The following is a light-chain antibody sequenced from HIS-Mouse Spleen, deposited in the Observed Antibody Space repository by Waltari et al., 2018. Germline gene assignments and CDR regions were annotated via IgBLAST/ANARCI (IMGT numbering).Light chain of an antibody. Sequence: QSVLTQPPSASGTPGQRVTISSSGSSSNIGSTYVYWYKQPPGTAPKLLIYRNNQRPSGVPDRFSGSKSGTSASLAISGLRSEDEADYYCAAWDDSLSGPVFGGGTKLTVL. V-gene: IGLV1-47*01. J-gene: IGLJ3*02. CDR1: SSNIGSTY. CDR3: AAWDDSLSGPV. CDR2: RNN.